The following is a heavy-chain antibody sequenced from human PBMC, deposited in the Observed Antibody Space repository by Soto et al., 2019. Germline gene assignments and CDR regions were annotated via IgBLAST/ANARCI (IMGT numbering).Heavy chain of an antibody. CDR1: GFTFSSYA. CDR2: ISGSGGST. V-gene: IGHV3-23*01. D-gene: IGHD4-17*01. CDR3: AKDLVTTILGADYGMDV. Sequence: EVQLLESGGGLVQPGGSLRLSCAASGFTFSSYAMSWVRQAPGKGLEWVSAISGSGGSTYYADSVKGRFTISRDNSKNTLYLQMNSLRAEDTAVYYCAKDLVTTILGADYGMDVWGQGTTVTVSS. J-gene: IGHJ6*02.